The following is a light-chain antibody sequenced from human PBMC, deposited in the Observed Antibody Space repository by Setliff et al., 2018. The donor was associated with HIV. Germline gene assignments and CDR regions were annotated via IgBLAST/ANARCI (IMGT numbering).Light chain of an antibody. CDR3: FLSYSGARRV. J-gene: IGLJ3*02. V-gene: IGLV7-46*01. CDR1: TGAVTSGHY. CDR2: DTS. Sequence: QAVVTQEPSLTVSPGGTVTLTCGSSTGAVTSGHYPYWFQQKPGQAPRTLIYDTSNKHSWTPARFSGSLLGGKAALTLSGAQPEDEAAYCCFLSYSGARRVFGGGTKVTVL.